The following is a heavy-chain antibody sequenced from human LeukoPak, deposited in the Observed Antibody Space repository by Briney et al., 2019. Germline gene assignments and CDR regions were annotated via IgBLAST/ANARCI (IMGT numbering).Heavy chain of an antibody. Sequence: SETLSLTCTVSGGSISSGDYYWSWIRQPPGKGLEWIGYIYYSGSTYYNPSLKSRVTISVDTSKNQFSLKLSSVTAADTAVYYCARVVGDYYDSSGYYLDYFDYWGQGTLVTVSS. CDR3: ARVVGDYYDSSGYYLDYFDY. CDR2: IYYSGST. V-gene: IGHV4-30-4*01. CDR1: GGSISSGDYY. D-gene: IGHD3-22*01. J-gene: IGHJ4*02.